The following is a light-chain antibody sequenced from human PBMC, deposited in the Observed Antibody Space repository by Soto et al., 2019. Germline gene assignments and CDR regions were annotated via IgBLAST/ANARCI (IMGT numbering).Light chain of an antibody. Sequence: IQMTQSPSSVSASVGDRVTITCRATQGLSDSLAWYQQKPGKAPKLLISVTSRLQSGVPSRFSGSASGTDFTLTIDRLQPEDLATYYCQQGHNWPLTFGQGTRLEIK. CDR1: QGLSDS. J-gene: IGKJ5*01. CDR3: QQGHNWPLT. CDR2: VTS. V-gene: IGKV1-12*01.